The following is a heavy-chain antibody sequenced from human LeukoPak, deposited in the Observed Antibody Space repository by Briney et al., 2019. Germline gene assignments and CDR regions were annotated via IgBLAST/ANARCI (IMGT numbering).Heavy chain of an antibody. V-gene: IGHV3-11*01. Sequence: PGGSLRLSCAASGFTFSDYYMSWIRQAPGKGLEWVSYISSSGSTIYYADSVKGRFTISRDNAKNSLYLQMNSLRAEDTAVYYCARDYSSGWYVFDPWGQGTLVTVSS. CDR2: ISSSGSTI. D-gene: IGHD6-19*01. J-gene: IGHJ5*02. CDR1: GFTFSDYY. CDR3: ARDYSSGWYVFDP.